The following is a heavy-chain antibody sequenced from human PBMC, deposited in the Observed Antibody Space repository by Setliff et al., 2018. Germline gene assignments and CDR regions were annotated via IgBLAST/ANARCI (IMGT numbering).Heavy chain of an antibody. V-gene: IGHV4-30-4*08. CDR1: GDSINSGGVR. CDR2: ICYTGTST. D-gene: IGHD6-19*01. CDR3: ARARSNSGWYGFFDY. Sequence: SETLSLTCTVSGDSINSGGVRWTWIRQPPGRDLEWIGYICYTGTSTYYNPSVESRLSISVDRSMNQFSLRLNSVTAADTAVYYCARARSNSGWYGFFDYWGQGALVTVS. J-gene: IGHJ4*02.